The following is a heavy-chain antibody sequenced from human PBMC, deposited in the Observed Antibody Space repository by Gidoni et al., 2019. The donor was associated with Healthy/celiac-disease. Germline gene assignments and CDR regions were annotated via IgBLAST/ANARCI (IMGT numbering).Heavy chain of an antibody. V-gene: IGHV3-23*01. CDR3: AKDKKGIAAADYFDY. CDR1: GFTFSSYA. CDR2: ISGSGVST. J-gene: IGHJ4*02. D-gene: IGHD6-13*01. Sequence: EVQLLESGGGLVQPGGSLRLSCAASGFTFSSYAMSWVRQASGKGLELVSAISGSGVSTYYADSVKGRFTISRDNSKNTLYLQMNSLRAEDTAVYYCAKDKKGIAAADYFDYWGQGTLVTVSS.